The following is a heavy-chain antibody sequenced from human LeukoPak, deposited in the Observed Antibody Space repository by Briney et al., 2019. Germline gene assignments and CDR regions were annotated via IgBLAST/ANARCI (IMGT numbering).Heavy chain of an antibody. CDR3: ARNPLVGGIAFDI. Sequence: SETLSLTCTVSGGSISSYYWSWIRQPPGKGLEWIGYIYTSGSTNYHPSLRSRVTISVDSSKTQFSLKLSSVTAADTAVYYCARNPLVGGIAFDIWGQGTMVTVSS. J-gene: IGHJ3*02. CDR2: IYTSGST. V-gene: IGHV4-4*09. D-gene: IGHD6-13*01. CDR1: GGSISSYY.